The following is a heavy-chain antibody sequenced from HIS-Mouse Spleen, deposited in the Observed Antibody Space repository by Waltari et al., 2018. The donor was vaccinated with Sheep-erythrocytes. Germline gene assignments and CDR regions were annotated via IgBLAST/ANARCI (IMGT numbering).Heavy chain of an antibody. D-gene: IGHD5-12*01. CDR2: FNHGHSNT. J-gene: IGHJ4*02. CDR1: GYSFTSYW. CDR3: ARLFYVDIVATTLFDY. Sequence: EVQLVQSGAEVKKPGESLKISCKGFGYSFTSYWSGWARQMPGKGLGWMGFFNHGHSNTRYSPSFKGQVTISADKSISTAYQQWSSLKASDTAMYYCARLFYVDIVATTLFDYWGQGTLVTVSS. V-gene: IGHV5-51*01.